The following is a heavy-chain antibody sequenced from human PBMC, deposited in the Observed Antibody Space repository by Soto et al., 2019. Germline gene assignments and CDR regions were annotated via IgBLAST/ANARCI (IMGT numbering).Heavy chain of an antibody. Sequence: GGSLRLSCAASGFSFSDYYMSWIRQAPGKGLEWLSYISSSGSIIYYADSVKGRFTISRDNARNSLYLQLNSLRAEDTAVYYCARDAGYYDSSSYFVYWDPGTLLT. CDR2: ISSSGSII. CDR3: ARDAGYYDSSSYFVY. J-gene: IGHJ4*02. D-gene: IGHD3-22*01. V-gene: IGHV3-11*01. CDR1: GFSFSDYY.